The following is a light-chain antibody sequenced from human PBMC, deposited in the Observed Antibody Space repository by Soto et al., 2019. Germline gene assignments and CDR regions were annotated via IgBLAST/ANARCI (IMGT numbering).Light chain of an antibody. CDR3: QQYNNWPPGT. V-gene: IGKV3-15*01. Sequence: EIEMTQSPATLSVSPGERATLSCRASQSVSSNLAWYQQKPGQAPRLLIYGASTRANGIPARFSGSGSGTEFTLTISSLQSEDFAVYYYQQYNNWPPGTFGQGTRLEIK. J-gene: IGKJ5*01. CDR2: GAS. CDR1: QSVSSN.